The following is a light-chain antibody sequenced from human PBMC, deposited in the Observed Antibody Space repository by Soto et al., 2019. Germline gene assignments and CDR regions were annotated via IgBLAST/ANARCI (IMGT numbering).Light chain of an antibody. Sequence: EIVLTQSAGTLSLSPGERATLSCRASQSVSSSYLAWYQQKPGQAPRLLIYGASSRATGIPDRFSGSGSGTDFTLTISRLEPEDFAVYYCQQYGSSQITFGQGTRLEI. CDR2: GAS. CDR3: QQYGSSQIT. V-gene: IGKV3-20*01. CDR1: QSVSSSY. J-gene: IGKJ5*01.